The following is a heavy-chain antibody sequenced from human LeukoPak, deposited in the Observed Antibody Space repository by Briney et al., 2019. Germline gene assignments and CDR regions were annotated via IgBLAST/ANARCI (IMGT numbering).Heavy chain of an antibody. J-gene: IGHJ4*02. V-gene: IGHV3-30-3*01. CDR1: GCTFSSYA. Sequence: PGGSLRLSCAASGCTFSSYAMHWVRQAPGKGLEWVAVISYDGSNKYYADSVKGRFTISRDNSKNTLYLQMNSLRAEDTAGYYCAPSGTTRGGPPGGYWGQGTLVTVSS. CDR2: ISYDGSNK. CDR3: APSGTTRGGPPGGY. D-gene: IGHD1-7*01.